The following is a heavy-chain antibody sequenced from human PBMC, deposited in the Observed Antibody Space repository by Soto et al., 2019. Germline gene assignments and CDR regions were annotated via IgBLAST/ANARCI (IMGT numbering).Heavy chain of an antibody. Sequence: QVQLVQSGAEVKKPGSSVKVSCKASGGTFSSYTISWVRQAPGQGLEWMGRIIPILGIANYAQKFQGRVTSTADKSTSTAYMELSSLGSEDTGVYYCAGYCSGGCCYLHACDIWVEGTMVTVSS. CDR3: AGYCSGGCCYLHACDI. CDR1: GGTFSSYT. V-gene: IGHV1-69*02. J-gene: IGHJ3*02. CDR2: IIPILGIA. D-gene: IGHD2-15*01.